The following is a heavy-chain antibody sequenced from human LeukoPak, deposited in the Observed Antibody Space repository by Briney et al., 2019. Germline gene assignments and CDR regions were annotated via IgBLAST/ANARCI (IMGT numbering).Heavy chain of an antibody. J-gene: IGHJ4*02. CDR3: VRGYDYVWGSYGPLDY. V-gene: IGHV3-30*14. CDR1: GFTFSSYA. D-gene: IGHD3-16*01. CDR2: ISYDGSNK. Sequence: GGSLRLSCAASGFTFSSYAMHWVRQAPGKGLEWGAVISYDGSNKYYADSVKGRFTISRDNSKNTLYLQMNSLRAEDTAVYYCVRGYDYVWGSYGPLDYWGQGTLVTVSS.